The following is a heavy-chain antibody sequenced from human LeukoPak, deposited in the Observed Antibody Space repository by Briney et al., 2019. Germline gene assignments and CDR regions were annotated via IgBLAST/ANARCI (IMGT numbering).Heavy chain of an antibody. V-gene: IGHV3-15*01. J-gene: IGHJ3*02. CDR2: IKSKTDGGTT. CDR3: TTEITMVRGVIRDAFDI. Sequence: GGSLRLSCAASGFTFSNAWMSWVRQAPGKGLEWVARIKSKTDGGTTDYAAPVKGRFTISRDDSKNTLYLQMNSLKTEDTAVYYCTTEITMVRGVIRDAFDIWGQGTMVTVSS. CDR1: GFTFSNAW. D-gene: IGHD3-10*01.